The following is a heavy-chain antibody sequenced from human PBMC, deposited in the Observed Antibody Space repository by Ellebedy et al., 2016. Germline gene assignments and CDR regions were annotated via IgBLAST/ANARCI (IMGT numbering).Heavy chain of an antibody. CDR2: IKSKTDGGAA. CDR1: GFTFSNAR. J-gene: IGHJ4*02. Sequence: GGSLRLSCAASGFTFSNARMNWVRQAPGKGLEWVGRIKSKTDGGAADYAAPVKGRFTISRDDSKKTLYLQMNSLKTEDTAVYFCTTVYRYNYDSVWGQGTLVTVSS. D-gene: IGHD5-18*01. V-gene: IGHV3-15*01. CDR3: TTVYRYNYDSV.